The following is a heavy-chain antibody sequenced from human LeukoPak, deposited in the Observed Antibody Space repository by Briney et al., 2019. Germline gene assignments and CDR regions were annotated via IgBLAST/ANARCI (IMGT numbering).Heavy chain of an antibody. J-gene: IGHJ4*02. CDR3: AGYMTTVVTPSFDY. CDR2: IYYSGST. Sequence: PSETLSLTCIVSGGSISRYYWSWIRQPPGKGLEWIGYIYYSGSTNYNPSLKSRVTISVDTSKNQFSLKLSSVTAADTAVYYCAGYMTTVVTPSFDYWGQGTLVTVSS. D-gene: IGHD4-23*01. V-gene: IGHV4-59*01. CDR1: GGSISRYY.